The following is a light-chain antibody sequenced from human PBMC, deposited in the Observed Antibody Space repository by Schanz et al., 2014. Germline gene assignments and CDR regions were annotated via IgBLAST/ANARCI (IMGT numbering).Light chain of an antibody. CDR2: GAS. V-gene: IGKV3-15*01. CDR3: QQYGSSPGVT. J-gene: IGKJ4*01. CDR1: QSVSNH. Sequence: EIVMTQSPATLSVSPGERATLSCRASQSVSNHLAWYQQKPGQAPRLLVYGASTRATGIPARFSGSGSGTEFTLTISRLEPEDFAVYYCQQYGSSPGVTFGGGTKVEIK.